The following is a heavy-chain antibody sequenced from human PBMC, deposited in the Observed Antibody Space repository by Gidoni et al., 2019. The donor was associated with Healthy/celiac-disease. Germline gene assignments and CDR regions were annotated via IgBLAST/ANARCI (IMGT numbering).Heavy chain of an antibody. CDR1: GFTFSSYA. CDR3: AKDVYYDFWSGYNYFDY. J-gene: IGHJ4*02. V-gene: IGHV3-23*01. Sequence: EVQLLESGGGLVQPGGSLRLSCAASGFTFSSYAMSWVRQAPGKGLEWVSAISGSGGSTYYADSVKGRFTISRDNSKNTLYLQMNSLRAEDTAVYYCAKDVYYDFWSGYNYFDYWGQGTLVTVSS. D-gene: IGHD3-3*01. CDR2: ISGSGGST.